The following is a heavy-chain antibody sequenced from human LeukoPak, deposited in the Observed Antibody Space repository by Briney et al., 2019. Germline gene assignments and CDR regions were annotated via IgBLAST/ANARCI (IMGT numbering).Heavy chain of an antibody. D-gene: IGHD3-16*02. CDR2: IYYTGNT. V-gene: IGHV4-59*08. CDR3: ARGGRGLRLGELSHFDY. Sequence: SETLSLTCTVSGGSISGYYWSWIRQPPGKGLEWIAYIYYTGNTDYNPSLKSRVSISVDMSKNQFSLKLSSVTAADTAVYYCARGGRGLRLGELSHFDYWGQGTLVTVSS. J-gene: IGHJ4*02. CDR1: GGSISGYY.